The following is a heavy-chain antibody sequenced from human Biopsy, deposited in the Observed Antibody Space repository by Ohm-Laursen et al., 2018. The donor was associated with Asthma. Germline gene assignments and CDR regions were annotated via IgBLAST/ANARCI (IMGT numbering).Heavy chain of an antibody. CDR1: GFTFSTHA. CDR3: ARDLHPTNHLGELSEGFDY. CDR2: ISYDGSNK. Sequence: SLRLSCAAFGFTFSTHAMHWVRQAPGKGLEWVAVISYDGSNKYYADSVKGRFTISRDNSKNTLYLQMNSLRAEDTAVYYCARDLHPTNHLGELSEGFDYWGQGTLATVSS. V-gene: IGHV3-30-3*01. J-gene: IGHJ4*02. D-gene: IGHD3-16*02.